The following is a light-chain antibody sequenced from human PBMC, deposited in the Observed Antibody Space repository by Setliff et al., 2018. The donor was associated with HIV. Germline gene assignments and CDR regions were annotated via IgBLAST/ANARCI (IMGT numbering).Light chain of an antibody. CDR2: EVS. V-gene: IGLV2-14*01. Sequence: QSALPQPASVSGSPGQSITISCTGTSSDIGAYNYVSWFQQHPDRVPKLMIYEVSNRPSGVSNRFSGSKSGNTASLTISGLQAEDEADYYCCSFTTSGTVVFGTGTKVTVL. J-gene: IGLJ1*01. CDR3: CSFTTSGTVV. CDR1: SSDIGAYNY.